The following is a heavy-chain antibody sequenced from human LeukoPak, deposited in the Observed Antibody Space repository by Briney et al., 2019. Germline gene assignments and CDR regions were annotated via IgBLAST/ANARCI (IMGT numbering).Heavy chain of an antibody. CDR1: GYTFTSYY. D-gene: IGHD3-3*01. CDR2: INPSGGST. Sequence: RASVKVSCKASGYTFTSYYMHWVRQAPGQVLEWMGIINPSGGSTSYAQKFQGRVTMTRDTSTSTVYMELSSLRSEDTAVYYCARGGDYDFWSGYYSSWFDPWGQGTLVTVSS. J-gene: IGHJ5*02. V-gene: IGHV1-46*01. CDR3: ARGGDYDFWSGYYSSWFDP.